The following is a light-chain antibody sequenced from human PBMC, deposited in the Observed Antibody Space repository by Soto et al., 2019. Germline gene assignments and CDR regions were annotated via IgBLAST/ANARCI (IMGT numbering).Light chain of an antibody. CDR1: QSVNNW. CDR2: KAS. CDR3: QQYNSYPHT. J-gene: IGKJ2*01. V-gene: IGKV1-5*03. Sequence: DIQMTQSPSTLSASVGDRVTITCRASQSVNNWLAWYQQRPGTAPKLLIYKASTLQTGVPSRFSGSASGTEFTLTISSLQPDDFATYYCQQYNSYPHTFGQGTKLEIK.